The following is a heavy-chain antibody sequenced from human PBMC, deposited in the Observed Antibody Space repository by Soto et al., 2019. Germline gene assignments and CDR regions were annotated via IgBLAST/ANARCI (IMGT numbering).Heavy chain of an antibody. D-gene: IGHD2-8*01. J-gene: IGHJ6*02. CDR2: ISYDGSNK. CDR1: GFTFSNYG. Sequence: GGSLRLSCAASGFTFSNYGMHWVRQAPGKGLEWVAVISYDGSNKYYGDSVKGRFTISRDNSKNTLYLQMNSLRAEDTAVYNCAKELSPFCTNGLCTAPYYYSGKGVWSQRTT. V-gene: IGHV3-30*18. CDR3: AKELSPFCTNGLCTAPYYYSGKGV.